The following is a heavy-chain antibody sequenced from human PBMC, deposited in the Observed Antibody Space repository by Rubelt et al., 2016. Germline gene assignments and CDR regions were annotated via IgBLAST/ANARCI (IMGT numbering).Heavy chain of an antibody. CDR2: IYHSGST. J-gene: IGHJ4*02. V-gene: IGHV4-38-2*02. CDR3: ARETFGELRN. Sequence: QVQLQESGPGLVKPSETLSLTCSVSGAFFSSAYHWGWIRQPPGKGLEWIGSIYHSGSTYYSPSLKSRVTISVDTSKNQFSLKLSSVTAADTAVYYCARETFGELRNWGQGTLVTVSS. CDR1: GAFFSSAYH. D-gene: IGHD3-10*01.